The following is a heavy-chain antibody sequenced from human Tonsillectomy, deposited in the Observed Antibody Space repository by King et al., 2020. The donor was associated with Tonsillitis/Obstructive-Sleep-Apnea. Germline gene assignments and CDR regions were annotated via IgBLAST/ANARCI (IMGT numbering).Heavy chain of an antibody. J-gene: IGHJ4*02. Sequence: VQLQQWGAGLLKPSETLSLTCAVYGGSFSGYYWSWIRQPPLKGLEWIGEINHSGSTNYNPSLRSRVTISVDTSKNQFSLKLSSVTAADTAVYYCASQKFEYCSGGSCYSLDYWGQGTLVTVSS. CDR2: INHSGST. D-gene: IGHD2-15*01. CDR3: ASQKFEYCSGGSCYSLDY. V-gene: IGHV4-34*01. CDR1: GGSFSGYY.